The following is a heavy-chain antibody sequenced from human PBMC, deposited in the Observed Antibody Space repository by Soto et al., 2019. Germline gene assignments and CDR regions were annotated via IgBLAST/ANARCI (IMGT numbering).Heavy chain of an antibody. J-gene: IGHJ3*02. CDR2: VYHSGGS. CDR3: ARARWYDGFNI. CDR1: GYSIISGNY. D-gene: IGHD2-15*01. Sequence: SETLSLTCAVSGYSIISGNYWGWIRQPPGKGLEWIGSVYHSGGSYYNPSLKSRVSISLDTSKNLVSLSLTSVTAADTAMYYCARARWYDGFNIWGQGTMVTVSS. V-gene: IGHV4-38-2*01.